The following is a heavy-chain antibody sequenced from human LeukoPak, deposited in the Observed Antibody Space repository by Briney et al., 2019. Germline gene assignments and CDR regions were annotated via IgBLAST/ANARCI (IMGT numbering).Heavy chain of an antibody. D-gene: IGHD1-26*01. CDR3: ARSIVGANWFDP. J-gene: IGHJ5*02. Sequence: SETPSLTCAVYGGSFSGYYWSWLRQPPGKGLEWIGEINHSGSTNYNPSLMSRVTISVDTSKNQFSLKLSSVTAADTAVYYCARSIVGANWFDPWGQGTLVTVSS. V-gene: IGHV4-34*01. CDR1: GGSFSGYY. CDR2: INHSGST.